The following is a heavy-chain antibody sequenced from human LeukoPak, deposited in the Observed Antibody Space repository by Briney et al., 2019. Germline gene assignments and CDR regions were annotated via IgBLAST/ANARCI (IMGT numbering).Heavy chain of an antibody. CDR1: GFTFDDYA. J-gene: IGHJ6*03. CDR3: AKDGATGGALFPKGADSYYYYYYMDV. D-gene: IGHD3-10*01. CDR2: ISWNSGSI. V-gene: IGHV3-9*01. Sequence: GGSLRLSCAASGFTFDDYAMHWVRQAPGKGLEWVSGISWNSGSIGYADSVKGRFTISRDNAKNSLYLQMNSLRAEDTALYYCAKDGATGGALFPKGADSYYYYYYMDVWGKGTTVTISS.